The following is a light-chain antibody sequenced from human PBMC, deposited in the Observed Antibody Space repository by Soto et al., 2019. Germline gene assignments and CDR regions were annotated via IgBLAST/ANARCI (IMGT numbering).Light chain of an antibody. J-gene: IGKJ2*03. V-gene: IGKV1-5*03. CDR3: QQYNSHSFYS. Sequence: DIQMTQSPSTLSASVGDRVTVTCRASQDVGSFLAWYQQKPGKAPKLLIYLASRLESGVPSRFSGSGSGTAFTLTISVLQPDDFATYFCQQYNSHSFYSFGQGTKLEIK. CDR2: LAS. CDR1: QDVGSF.